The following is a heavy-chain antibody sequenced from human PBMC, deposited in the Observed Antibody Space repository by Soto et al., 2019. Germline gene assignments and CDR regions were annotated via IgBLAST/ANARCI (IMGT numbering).Heavy chain of an antibody. CDR3: ARHEGGGIRGVYFDY. Sequence: QLQLQESGPGLVKPSETLSLTCTVSGVSISSSSDYWGWIREPPGQGLEWIGSIYYSGGTYYTPSLKTRVTIHVDTSKNKFSLKLSSVTAADTAGYYCARHEGGGIRGVYFDYWGQGTLVTVSS. J-gene: IGHJ4*02. CDR2: IYYSGGT. CDR1: GVSISSSSDY. D-gene: IGHD3-16*02. V-gene: IGHV4-39*01.